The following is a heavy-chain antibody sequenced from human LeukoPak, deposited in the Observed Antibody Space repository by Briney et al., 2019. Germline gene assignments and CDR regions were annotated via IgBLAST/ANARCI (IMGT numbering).Heavy chain of an antibody. CDR3: ARGRGPGGSGWSFDY. CDR1: GGSFSGYY. V-gene: IGHV4-34*01. D-gene: IGHD6-19*01. CDR2: INHNGST. J-gene: IGHJ4*02. Sequence: SETLSLTCAVYGGSFSGYYWSWIRQPPGKGLEWIGEINHNGSTNYSPSLNSRVTISVDTSKNQFSLKLSSVTAADTAVYYCARGRGPGGSGWSFDYWGQGTLVTVSS.